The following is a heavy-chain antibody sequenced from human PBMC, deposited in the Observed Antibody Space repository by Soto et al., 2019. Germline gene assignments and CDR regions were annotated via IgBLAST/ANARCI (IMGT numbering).Heavy chain of an antibody. Sequence: GGSLRLSCAASGFTFSMYWMHWVRQVPGKGPEWVSRINDDGSSTNYADSVKGRFTISRDNAKNALYLQMNDLRAEDTAVYYCTRGPRSTSTGTGAFWGQGTLVTV. V-gene: IGHV3-74*01. J-gene: IGHJ4*02. CDR3: TRGPRSTSTGTGAF. CDR2: INDDGSST. D-gene: IGHD1-1*01. CDR1: GFTFSMYW.